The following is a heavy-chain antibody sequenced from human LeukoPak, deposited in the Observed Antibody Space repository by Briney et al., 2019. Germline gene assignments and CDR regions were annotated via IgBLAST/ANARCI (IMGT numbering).Heavy chain of an antibody. CDR3: ARDGAVGLTTPVYYDY. Sequence: GGSLRLSCAASRFTFSTYSMNWVRQAPGKGLEWVSYISSSGSGIYCADSVKGRFTISRDNDKNSVYLQMSSLRDEDTAVYYCARDGAVGLTTPVYYDYWGQGTLVTVSP. J-gene: IGHJ4*02. D-gene: IGHD3-9*01. V-gene: IGHV3-48*02. CDR1: RFTFSTYS. CDR2: ISSSGSGI.